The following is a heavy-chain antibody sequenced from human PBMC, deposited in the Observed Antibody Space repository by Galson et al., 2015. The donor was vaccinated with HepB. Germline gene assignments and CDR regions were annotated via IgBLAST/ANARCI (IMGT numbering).Heavy chain of an antibody. D-gene: IGHD3-9*01. J-gene: IGHJ3*02. CDR1: GFSLSTSGMC. CDR3: ARIPLPPTYDILTDYGFRGAFDI. V-gene: IGHV2-70*11. CDR2: IDWDDDK. Sequence: PALVKPTQTLTLTCTFSGFSLSTSGMCVSWIRQPPGKALEWLARIDWDDDKYYSTSLKTRLTISKDTSKNQVVLTMTNMDPVDTATYYCARIPLPPTYDILTDYGFRGAFDIWGQGTMVTVSS.